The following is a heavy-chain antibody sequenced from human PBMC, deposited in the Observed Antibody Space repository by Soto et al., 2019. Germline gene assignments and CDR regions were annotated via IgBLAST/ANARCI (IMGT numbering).Heavy chain of an antibody. CDR1: GFIFSSAA. V-gene: IGHV3-23*01. J-gene: IGHJ5*02. CDR3: AKSLEIHYKNLFDP. CDR2: ISDTGTRT. Sequence: QILESGGSLVQPGGSLRLSCVAAGFIFSSAAMNWVRQAPGNGLEWVSIISDTGTRTHYADSVKGRFTISRDNSKNKLYLDMNSLRAEDTAVYYCAKSLEIHYKNLFDPWGQGTLVTVSS. D-gene: IGHD4-4*01.